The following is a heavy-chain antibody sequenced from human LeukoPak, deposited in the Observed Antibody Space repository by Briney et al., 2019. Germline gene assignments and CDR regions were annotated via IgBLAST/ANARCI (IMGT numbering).Heavy chain of an antibody. J-gene: IGHJ1*01. V-gene: IGHV3-21*01. D-gene: IGHD2-2*02. CDR1: GFTFSSYS. Sequence: KAGGSLRLSCAASGFTFSSYSMNWVRQAPGKGLEWVSSISSSSYIYYADSVKGRFTISRDNAKNSLYLQMNSLRAEDTAVYYCAREYCSSTSCYTFGYFQHWGQGTLVTVSS. CDR3: AREYCSSTSCYTFGYFQH. CDR2: ISSSSYI.